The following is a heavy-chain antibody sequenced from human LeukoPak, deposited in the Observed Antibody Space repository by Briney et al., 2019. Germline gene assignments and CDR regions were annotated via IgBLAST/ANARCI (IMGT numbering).Heavy chain of an antibody. CDR2: INHSGST. Sequence: PSETLSLTCTVSGGSISSGSYYWSWIRQPPGKGLEWIGEINHSGSTNYNPSLKSRVTISVDTSKNQFSLKLSSVTAADTAVYYCARGPSWVPMIVVVTANNWFDPWGQGTLVTVSS. J-gene: IGHJ5*02. V-gene: IGHV4-39*07. CDR1: GGSISSGSYY. CDR3: ARGPSWVPMIVVVTANNWFDP. D-gene: IGHD3-22*01.